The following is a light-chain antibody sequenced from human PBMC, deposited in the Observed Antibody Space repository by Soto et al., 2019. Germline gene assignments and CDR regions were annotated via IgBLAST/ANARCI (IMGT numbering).Light chain of an antibody. V-gene: IGKV1-27*01. CDR3: QKYNSAPRT. CDR1: QSISNY. J-gene: IGKJ1*01. Sequence: QMTQSPSTLPASVGDRVTITCRASQSISNYLAWYQQKPGKAPKLLIYAASTMLAGIPARFSGSGSGTDFTLTISSLQPEDVATYYCQKYNSAPRTFGQGTKVDIK. CDR2: AAS.